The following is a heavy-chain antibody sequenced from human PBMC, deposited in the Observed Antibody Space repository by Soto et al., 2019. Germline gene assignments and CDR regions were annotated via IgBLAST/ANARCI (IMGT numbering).Heavy chain of an antibody. D-gene: IGHD3-3*01. CDR3: ATGQFGWQIFFDS. CDR1: GFTFSNYY. J-gene: IGHJ4*02. Sequence: PGGSLRLSCAASGFTFSNYYMSWIRQAPGKGLEWISHIDTSGSTKRYADSVRGRFTISRDNAKNSLYLQMNSLRAEDTAVCYCATGQFGWQIFFDSWGQGTLVTVSS. V-gene: IGHV3-11*01. CDR2: IDTSGSTK.